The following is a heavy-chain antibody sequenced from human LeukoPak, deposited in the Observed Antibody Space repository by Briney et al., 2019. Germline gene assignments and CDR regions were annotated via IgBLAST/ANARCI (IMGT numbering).Heavy chain of an antibody. J-gene: IGHJ3*01. CDR2: ITGSGAGT. D-gene: IGHD4-17*01. CDR3: AKDPNGDYIGAFDF. CDR1: GFTFINYA. Sequence: PGGSLRLSCAGSGFTFINYAMICVRQAPGKGLEWGAAITGSGAGTYYADSVKGRFTVSRDNSKSTLYLQMNSLRPEDTVVYYCAKDPNGDYIGAFDFWGQGTMVTVSS. V-gene: IGHV3-23*01.